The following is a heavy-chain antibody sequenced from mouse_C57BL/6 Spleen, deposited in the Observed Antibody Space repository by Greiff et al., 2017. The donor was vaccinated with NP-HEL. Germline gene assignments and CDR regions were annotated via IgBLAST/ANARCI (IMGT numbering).Heavy chain of an antibody. D-gene: IGHD2-4*01. CDR1: GYSITSGYY. CDR3: AREDDYDGHFDY. Sequence: EVQLQQSGPGLVKPSQSLSLTCSVTGYSITSGYYWNWIRQFPGNKLEWMGYISYDGSNNYNPSLKNRISITRDTSKNQFFLKLNSVTTEDTATYYCAREDDYDGHFDYWGQGTTLTVSS. V-gene: IGHV3-6*01. CDR2: ISYDGSN. J-gene: IGHJ2*01.